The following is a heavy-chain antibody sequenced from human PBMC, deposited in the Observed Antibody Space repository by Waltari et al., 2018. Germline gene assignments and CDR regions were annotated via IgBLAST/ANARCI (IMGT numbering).Heavy chain of an antibody. D-gene: IGHD3-3*01. CDR2: INTNTGNP. Sequence: QVQLVQSGSELKKPGASVKVSCKASGYTFTSYAMNWVRQTPGQGLEWMGWINTNTGNPTYAQGFTGRFVFSLDTSVSTAYLQISSLKAEDTAVYYCARGPNYDFWSGYSHDAFDIWGQGTMVTVSS. V-gene: IGHV7-4-1*02. CDR1: GYTFTSYA. J-gene: IGHJ3*02. CDR3: ARGPNYDFWSGYSHDAFDI.